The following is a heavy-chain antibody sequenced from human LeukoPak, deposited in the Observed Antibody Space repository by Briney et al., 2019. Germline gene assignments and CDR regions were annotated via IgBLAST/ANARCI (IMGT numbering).Heavy chain of an antibody. J-gene: IGHJ3*02. CDR1: GFTFSSYG. V-gene: IGHV3-30*02. Sequence: GGSLRLSCAVSGFTFSSYGMHWVRQAPGKGLEWVAFIRYDGSNKYYADSVKGRFTISRDNSKNTLYLQMNSLRAEDTAVYYCARDHVTIFGVVIPDAFDIWGQGTMVTVSS. CDR3: ARDHVTIFGVVIPDAFDI. D-gene: IGHD3-3*01. CDR2: IRYDGSNK.